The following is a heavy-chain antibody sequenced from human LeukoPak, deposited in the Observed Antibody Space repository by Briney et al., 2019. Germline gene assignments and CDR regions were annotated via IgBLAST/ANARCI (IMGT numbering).Heavy chain of an antibody. CDR1: GYTFTGYY. CDR2: INPNSGGT. CDR3: ARGPGPAAIFPMYYCYGMDV. D-gene: IGHD2-2*02. V-gene: IGHV1-2*02. Sequence: GASVKVSCKASGYTFTGYYMHWVRQAPGQGLEWMGWINPNSGGTNYAQKFQGRVTMTRNTSISTAYMELSSLRSEDTAVYYCARGPGPAAIFPMYYCYGMDVWGQGTTVTVSS. J-gene: IGHJ6*02.